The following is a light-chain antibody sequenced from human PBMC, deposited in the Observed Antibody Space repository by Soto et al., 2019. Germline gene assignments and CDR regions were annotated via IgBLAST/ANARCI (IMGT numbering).Light chain of an antibody. Sequence: DIQMTQSPSTLSASVGDRVTITCRASQTISTWLAWYQQKPGKAPKLLIYKASSLESGVPSRFSGSGSVTEFTLTISSLQPDDFATYYCQHYKSYFYTLGQGTKLEIK. CDR3: QHYKSYFYT. CDR2: KAS. CDR1: QTISTW. V-gene: IGKV1-5*03. J-gene: IGKJ2*01.